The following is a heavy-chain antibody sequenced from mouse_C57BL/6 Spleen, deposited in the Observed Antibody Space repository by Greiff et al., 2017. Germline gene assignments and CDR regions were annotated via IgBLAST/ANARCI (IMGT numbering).Heavy chain of an antibody. D-gene: IGHD2-5*01. CDR2: IYPRSGNT. V-gene: IGHV1-81*01. Sequence: VQLQQSGAELARPGASVKLSCKASGYTFTSYGISWVKQRTGQGLEWIGEIYPRSGNTYYNERFKGKDTLTADKSSSTAYMELRSLTSEDSAVYFCARADYSNYGYAMDYWGQGTSVTVSS. CDR3: ARADYSNYGYAMDY. CDR1: GYTFTSYG. J-gene: IGHJ4*01.